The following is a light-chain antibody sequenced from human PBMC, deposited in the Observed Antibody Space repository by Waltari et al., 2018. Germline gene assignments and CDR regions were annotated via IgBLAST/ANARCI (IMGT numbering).Light chain of an antibody. CDR3: QTWGTGIQV. J-gene: IGLJ2*01. CDR2: VNSDGSH. Sequence: QLVLTQSPSASASLGASVKLTCTLNSGVDAYAIAWHQQLPERGPRYLMKVNSDGSHNKGDGIPDRFSGSSSGVERYLTISSLQSDDEADYYCQTWGTGIQVFGGGTKLTVL. CDR1: SGVDAYA. V-gene: IGLV4-69*01.